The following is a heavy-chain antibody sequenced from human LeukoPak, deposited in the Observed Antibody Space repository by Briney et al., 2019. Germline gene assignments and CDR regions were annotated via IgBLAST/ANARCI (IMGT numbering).Heavy chain of an antibody. Sequence: PSETLSLTCTVSGGSISSGSYYWSWIRQPAWKGLEWIGRIYTSGSTNYNPSLKSRVTISVDTSKNQFSLKLSSVTAADTAVYYCARAPLGGGPIDAFDIWGQGTMVTVSS. D-gene: IGHD1-26*01. V-gene: IGHV4-61*02. CDR2: IYTSGST. J-gene: IGHJ3*02. CDR3: ARAPLGGGPIDAFDI. CDR1: GGSISSGSYY.